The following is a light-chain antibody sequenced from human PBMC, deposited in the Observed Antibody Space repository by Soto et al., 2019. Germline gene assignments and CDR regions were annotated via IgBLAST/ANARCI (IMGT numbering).Light chain of an antibody. CDR1: QSVNSN. CDR2: GAS. CDR3: QHYNELPLT. Sequence: EIMMTQSPVTLSVSPGERATLSCRASQSVNSNLAWYQQKPGQAPRLLIYGASTRATGIPARFSGSGSGTEFTLTISSLQSEDFAVYYCQHYNELPLTFGGGTKVDIK. J-gene: IGKJ4*01. V-gene: IGKV3-15*01.